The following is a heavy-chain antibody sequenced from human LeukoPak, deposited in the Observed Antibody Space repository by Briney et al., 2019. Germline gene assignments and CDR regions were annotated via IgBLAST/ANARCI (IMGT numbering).Heavy chain of an antibody. CDR2: IIPIFSTP. CDR1: GGTFSNYA. CDR3: ARADYDPSGYYYYMDV. V-gene: IGHV1-69*06. J-gene: IGHJ6*03. D-gene: IGHD4-17*01. Sequence: SVKVSCKASGGTFSNYAISWVRQAPGQGLEWMGGIIPIFSTPNYAQRFQGRVTITADKSTSTAYMELSSLRSEDTAVYYCARADYDPSGYYYYMDVWGKGTTVTVSS.